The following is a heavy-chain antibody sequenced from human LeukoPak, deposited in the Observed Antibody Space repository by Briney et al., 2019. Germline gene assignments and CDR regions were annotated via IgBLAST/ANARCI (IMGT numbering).Heavy chain of an antibody. V-gene: IGHV3-23*01. J-gene: IGHJ4*02. D-gene: IGHD4-17*01. Sequence: GGSLRLSCAASGYTFSTYAMSWVRQAPGRGLEWVSIIRGSSISTYYADSVKGRFTISRDNSKNTVYLQMNSLRAEDTAIYYCAKDLYGDYGGIDYWGQGTLVTVSS. CDR1: GYTFSTYA. CDR2: IRGSSIST. CDR3: AKDLYGDYGGIDY.